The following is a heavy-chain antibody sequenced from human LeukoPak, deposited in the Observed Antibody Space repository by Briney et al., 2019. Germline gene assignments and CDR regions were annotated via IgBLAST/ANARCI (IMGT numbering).Heavy chain of an antibody. D-gene: IGHD6-13*01. CDR1: GYTFTGYY. J-gene: IGHJ4*02. CDR2: IIPIFGTA. CDR3: ARGTQQQLVRIDY. V-gene: IGHV1-69*13. Sequence: GASVTVSCKASGYTFTGYYMHWVRQAPGQGLEWMGGIIPIFGTANYAQKFQGRVTITADESTSTAYMELSSLRSEDTAVYYCARGTQQQLVRIDYWGQGTLVTVSS.